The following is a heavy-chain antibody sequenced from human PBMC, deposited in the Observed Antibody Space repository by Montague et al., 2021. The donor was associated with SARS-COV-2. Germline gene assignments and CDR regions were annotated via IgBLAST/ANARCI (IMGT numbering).Heavy chain of an antibody. CDR1: GDSISNYS. D-gene: IGHD4-11*01. CDR3: ARHLRVTTVTSHMYHYAMDV. Sequence: SETLSLTRSVSGDSISNYSWSWIRQSPGKGLESIGYIYYSGSTNYNPSLTSRVTISVDTSKNQVSLKLTSVTAADTAVYYCARHLRVTTVTSHMYHYAMDVWGQGTTVTVSS. CDR2: IYYSGST. V-gene: IGHV4-59*08. J-gene: IGHJ6*02.